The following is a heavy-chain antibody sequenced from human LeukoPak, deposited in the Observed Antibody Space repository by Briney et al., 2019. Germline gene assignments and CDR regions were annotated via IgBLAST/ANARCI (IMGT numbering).Heavy chain of an antibody. V-gene: IGHV1-46*01. D-gene: IGHD3-22*01. Sequence: ASVKVSCKASGYTFTSYYMHWVRQAPGQGHELMGIINPSGGGTTYARKFQGRVTMTRDTSTSTVYMELSSLISDDTAVYYCARAVNYFDYWGQGTLVTVSS. CDR2: INPSGGGT. J-gene: IGHJ4*02. CDR1: GYTFTSYY. CDR3: ARAVNYFDY.